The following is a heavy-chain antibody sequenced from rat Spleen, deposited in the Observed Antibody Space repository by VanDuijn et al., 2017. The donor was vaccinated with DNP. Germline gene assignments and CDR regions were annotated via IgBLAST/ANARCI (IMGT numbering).Heavy chain of an antibody. D-gene: IGHD4-2*01. CDR3: VTRGDPYDNWFAY. V-gene: IGHV4-2*01. CDR1: GFNFNDYW. J-gene: IGHJ3*01. CDR2: INEDGSIK. Sequence: EVKLVESGGGLVQPGRSLKLSCAASGFNFNDYWMGWVRQAPGQGLQWIGEINEDGSIKNYGPPLKDRISFSRDNVQSILYLQMSELGSEDTGVYYCVTRGDPYDNWFAYWGRGTLVTVSS.